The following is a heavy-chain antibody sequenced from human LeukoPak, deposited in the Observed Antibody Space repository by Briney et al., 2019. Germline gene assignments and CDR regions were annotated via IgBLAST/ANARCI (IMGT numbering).Heavy chain of an antibody. J-gene: IGHJ4*02. Sequence: SVKVSCKASGGTFSSYAISWVRQAPGQGLEWMGGIIPIFGTANYAQKFQGRVTITADESTSTAYMELTSLRAEDTAVYFCAVYSSLDYWGQGTLVTVSS. V-gene: IGHV1-69*13. CDR1: GGTFSSYA. CDR3: AVYSSLDY. CDR2: IIPIFGTA. D-gene: IGHD3-22*01.